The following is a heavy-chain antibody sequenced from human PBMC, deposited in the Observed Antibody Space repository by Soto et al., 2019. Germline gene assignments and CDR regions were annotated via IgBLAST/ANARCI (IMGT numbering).Heavy chain of an antibody. V-gene: IGHV3-15*01. CDR3: KTVTMSCLYYYDGSGYLDF. CDR1: GFTFNKAW. CDR2: IKSQTDGGTT. J-gene: IGHJ4*02. Sequence: GGSLRLSCSTSGFTFNKAWMTWVRQAPGKGLQWVGRIKSQTDGGTTDYTASVKGRFTISRDDSKNTLYLQMNSLKTEDTAVYYCKTVTMSCLYYYDGSGYLDFWGQGT. D-gene: IGHD3-22*01.